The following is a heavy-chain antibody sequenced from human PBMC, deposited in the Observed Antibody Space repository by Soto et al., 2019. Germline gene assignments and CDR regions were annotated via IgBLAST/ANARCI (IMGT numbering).Heavy chain of an antibody. V-gene: IGHV3-66*01. CDR3: ARDERYSSGWFDAFDI. D-gene: IGHD6-19*01. Sequence: GGSLRLSCAASGFTVSSNYMSWVRQAPGKGLEWVSVIYSDGSTYYADSVKGRFTISRDNSKNTLYLQMNSLRAEDTAVYYCARDERYSSGWFDAFDIWGQGTMVTVSS. CDR2: IYSDGST. CDR1: GFTVSSNY. J-gene: IGHJ3*02.